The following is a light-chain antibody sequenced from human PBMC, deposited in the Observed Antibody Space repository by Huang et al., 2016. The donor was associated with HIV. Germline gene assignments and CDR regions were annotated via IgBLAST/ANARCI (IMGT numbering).Light chain of an antibody. CDR1: RSISNY. V-gene: IGKV1-39*01. CDR3: QQSYNAPPT. Sequence: DIQMTQSPASLSASVGDRVTITCRATRSISNYVNWYQQKPGKAPSLLIYGASTLQSGVPSRFSGSGSGTDFTLTIRSLQPEDFTTYYCQQSYNAPPTFGQGTKVEI. CDR2: GAS. J-gene: IGKJ1*01.